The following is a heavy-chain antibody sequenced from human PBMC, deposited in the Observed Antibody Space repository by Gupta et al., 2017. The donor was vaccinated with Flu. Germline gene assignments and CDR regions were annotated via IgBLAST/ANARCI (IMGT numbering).Heavy chain of an antibody. V-gene: IGHV3-21*01. CDR3: ATLRGFDY. CDR1: GLTFFNHT. J-gene: IGHJ4*02. CDR2: IRAFTSDS. Sequence: RLSCVASGLTFFNHTLSWVRQVPGKGLEWVSSIRAFTSDSYYADSVMGRFTISRDDAKNSLHLQLNNVTAEDTALYYCATLRGFDYWGQGTLVTVSS.